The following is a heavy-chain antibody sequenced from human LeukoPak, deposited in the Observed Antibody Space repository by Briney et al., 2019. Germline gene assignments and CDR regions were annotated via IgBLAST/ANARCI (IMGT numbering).Heavy chain of an antibody. CDR2: ISGSGGST. Sequence: GGSLRLSCAASGFTFSSYAMSWVRQAPGKGLEWVSAISGSGGSTYYADSVKGRFTISRDNSKNTLYLQMNSLRAEDTAVYYCAKVDCSGGNCFPDYWGQGTLVTVSS. CDR1: GFTFSSYA. D-gene: IGHD2-15*01. CDR3: AKVDCSGGNCFPDY. J-gene: IGHJ4*02. V-gene: IGHV3-23*01.